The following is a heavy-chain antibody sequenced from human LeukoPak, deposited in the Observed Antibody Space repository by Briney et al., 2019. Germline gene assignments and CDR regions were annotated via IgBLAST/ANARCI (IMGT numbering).Heavy chain of an antibody. CDR1: GGSISSGGYS. Sequence: SQTLSLTCAVSGGSISSGGYSWSWIRQPPGKGLEWIGYIYHSGSTYYNPSLKSRVTISVDRSKNQFSLKLSSVTAADTAVYYCARGTYGGYALYYFDYWGQGTLVTVSS. CDR2: IYHSGST. D-gene: IGHD5-12*01. J-gene: IGHJ4*02. CDR3: ARGTYGGYALYYFDY. V-gene: IGHV4-30-2*01.